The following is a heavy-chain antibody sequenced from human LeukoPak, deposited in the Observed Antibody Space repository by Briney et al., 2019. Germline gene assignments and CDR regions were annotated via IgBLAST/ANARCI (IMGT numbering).Heavy chain of an antibody. J-gene: IGHJ5*01. Sequence: TGGSLRLSCAVSGFTFSSDWMIWVRQAPGKGLEWVANINPDGSEKNYVDSVKGRFTISRDNSKNTLYLQMNSLRPEDTAVYYCARDQQNGYSSGWSFDSWGQGTLVTVSS. CDR1: GFTFSSDW. D-gene: IGHD6-19*01. CDR2: INPDGSEK. V-gene: IGHV3-7*01. CDR3: ARDQQNGYSSGWSFDS.